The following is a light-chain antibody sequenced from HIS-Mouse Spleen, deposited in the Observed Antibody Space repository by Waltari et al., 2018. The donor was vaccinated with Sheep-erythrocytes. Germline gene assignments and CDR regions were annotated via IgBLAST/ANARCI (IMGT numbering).Light chain of an antibody. CDR1: QSVSSY. J-gene: IGKJ1*01. CDR3: QQRSNWPPT. Sequence: EIVLTQSPATLSLSPGERATLSCRASQSVSSYLAWYQPKPGQAPRLFIYDASNRATGIPARFSGSASGTDFTLTISSLEPEDFAVYYCQQRSNWPPTFGQGTKVEIK. V-gene: IGKV3-11*01. CDR2: DAS.